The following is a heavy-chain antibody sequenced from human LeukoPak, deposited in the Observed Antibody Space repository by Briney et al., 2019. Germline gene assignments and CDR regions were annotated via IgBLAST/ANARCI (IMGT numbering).Heavy chain of an antibody. CDR1: GGSISNYY. Sequence: SETLSLTCTVSGGSISNYYWSWIRQPAGKGLEWIGRIYSSGSTNYNPSLKSRVTISVDTSKNQFSLKLSSVTAADTAVYYCARGGSSSWRWFDPWGQGTLVTVSS. CDR3: ARGGSSSWRWFDP. J-gene: IGHJ5*02. D-gene: IGHD6-13*01. V-gene: IGHV4-4*07. CDR2: IYSSGST.